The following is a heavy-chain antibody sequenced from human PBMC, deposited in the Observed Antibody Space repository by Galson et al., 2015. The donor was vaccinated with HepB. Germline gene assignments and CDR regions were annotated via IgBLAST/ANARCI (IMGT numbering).Heavy chain of an antibody. CDR3: ARGLRAAAAGVYYYYYYMDV. CDR2: ISSSSSYI. D-gene: IGHD6-13*01. V-gene: IGHV3-21*01. J-gene: IGHJ6*03. Sequence: SLRLSCAASGFTFSSYSMNWVRQAPGKGLEWVSSISSSSSYIYYADSVKGRFTISRDNAKNSLYLQMNSLRAEDTAVYYCARGLRAAAAGVYYYYYYMDVWGKGTTVTVSS. CDR1: GFTFSSYS.